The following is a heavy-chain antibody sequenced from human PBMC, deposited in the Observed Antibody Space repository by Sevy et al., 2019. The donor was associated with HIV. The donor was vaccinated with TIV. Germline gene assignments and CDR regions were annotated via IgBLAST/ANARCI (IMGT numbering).Heavy chain of an antibody. Sequence: GSLRLSCEASGFTFSSYWMTWVRQAPGKGLEWVANIKQDGSKKYYVDSVKGRLTISRDNAKNSVYLQMNSLRAEDTAVYYCAREIAAAGSYWGQGTLVTVSS. D-gene: IGHD6-13*01. CDR1: GFTFSSYW. J-gene: IGHJ4*02. CDR2: IKQDGSKK. CDR3: AREIAAAGSY. V-gene: IGHV3-7*01.